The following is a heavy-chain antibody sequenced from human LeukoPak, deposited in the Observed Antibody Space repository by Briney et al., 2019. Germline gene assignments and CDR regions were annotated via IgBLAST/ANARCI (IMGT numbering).Heavy chain of an antibody. CDR2: IYYSGST. J-gene: IGHJ4*02. V-gene: IGHV4-59*01. Sequence: PSETLSLTCTVSGGSISNYYWSWIREPPGKGLEWVGYIYYSGSTNYNPSLKSRVTISVDTSKNPFSLKLSTVTAADTAVYYCARGYCSGGGCYRTFFDYWGQGTLVTVSS. CDR3: ARGYCSGGGCYRTFFDY. D-gene: IGHD2-15*01. CDR1: GGSISNYY.